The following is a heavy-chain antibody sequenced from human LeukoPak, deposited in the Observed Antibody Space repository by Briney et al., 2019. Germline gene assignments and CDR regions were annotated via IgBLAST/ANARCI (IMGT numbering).Heavy chain of an antibody. D-gene: IGHD3-16*01. CDR3: ARWSEGFGS. Sequence: GGSLRLSCAASGFTFSSYGMHWVRQAPGKGLEWVAVISYDESNKYYADSVKGRFTISRDNSKNTLYLQMNSLRADDTAVYYCARWSEGFGSWGQGTLVTVSS. CDR1: GFTFSSYG. CDR2: ISYDESNK. V-gene: IGHV3-30*03. J-gene: IGHJ5*02.